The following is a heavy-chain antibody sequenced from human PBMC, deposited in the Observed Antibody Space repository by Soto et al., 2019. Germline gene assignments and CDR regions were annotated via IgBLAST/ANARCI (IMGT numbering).Heavy chain of an antibody. V-gene: IGHV4-34*01. D-gene: IGHD3-16*01. CDR3: ARGYYDYIFAY. Sequence: SETLSLTCAVYGGSFSGYYWSWIRQPPGKGLEWIGEINHSGSTNYNPSLKSRVTISVDTSKNQFSLKLSSVTAADTAVYYCARGYYDYIFAYWGQGTLVTVSS. CDR2: INHSGST. J-gene: IGHJ4*02. CDR1: GGSFSGYY.